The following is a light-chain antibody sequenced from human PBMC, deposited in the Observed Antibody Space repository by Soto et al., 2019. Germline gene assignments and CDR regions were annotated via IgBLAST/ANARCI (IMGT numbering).Light chain of an antibody. CDR2: DAS. V-gene: IGKV3-20*01. Sequence: EIVMTQSPATLSVSPGERATLSCRASQSVSSNLAWYQQKPGQAPRLLIYDASSRATGIPDRFSGTVSGTDFTLTISRLEPEDFAVYYCQQYGSSPITFGQGTRLEIK. CDR1: QSVSSN. CDR3: QQYGSSPIT. J-gene: IGKJ5*01.